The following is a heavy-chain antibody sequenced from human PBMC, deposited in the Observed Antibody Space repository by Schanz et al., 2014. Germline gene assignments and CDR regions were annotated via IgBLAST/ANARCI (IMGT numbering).Heavy chain of an antibody. V-gene: IGHV1-18*01. J-gene: IGHJ6*02. CDR1: GYTFSDYG. D-gene: IGHD3-10*01. CDR3: ARAKRFGDMDV. Sequence: QVQLVQSGAELRKPGASVKVSCKTSGYTFSDYGITWVRQAPGQGLEWVGWISPYTGNTHYFDKMEGRVTMTTDTSTSTAYMELRSLRSDDTAMYYCARAKRFGDMDVWGQGTTVTVSS. CDR2: ISPYTGNT.